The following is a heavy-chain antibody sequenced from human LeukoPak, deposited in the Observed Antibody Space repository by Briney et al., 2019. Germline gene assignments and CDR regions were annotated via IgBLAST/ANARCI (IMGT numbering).Heavy chain of an antibody. CDR2: ICVSGGST. D-gene: IGHD2-2*01. Sequence: GGSLRLSCAASAFTLSSYEMNWVRQAPGKGLEWVSSICVSGGSTYYPASVKGRITISRDNSKITLYLQMNSLRAEDTAVYYCAKDRFSNMPYYIDYWGQGTLVTVSS. J-gene: IGHJ4*02. CDR1: AFTLSSYE. CDR3: AKDRFSNMPYYIDY. V-gene: IGHV3-23*01.